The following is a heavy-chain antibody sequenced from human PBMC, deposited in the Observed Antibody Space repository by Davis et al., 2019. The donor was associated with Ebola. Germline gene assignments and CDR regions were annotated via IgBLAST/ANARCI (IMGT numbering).Heavy chain of an antibody. CDR1: GFTFSDYY. D-gene: IGHD3-10*01. CDR2: ISSSGSTI. J-gene: IGHJ5*02. V-gene: IGHV3-11*01. CDR3: ARSITMVRGENWFDP. Sequence: GGSLRLSCAASGFTFSDYYMSWIRQAPGKGLEWVSYISSSGSTIYYADSGKGRFTISRDNAKNSLYLQMNSLRAEDTAVYYCARSITMVRGENWFDPWGQGTLVTVSS.